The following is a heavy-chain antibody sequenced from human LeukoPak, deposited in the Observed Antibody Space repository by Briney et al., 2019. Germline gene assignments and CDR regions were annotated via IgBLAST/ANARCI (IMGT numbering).Heavy chain of an antibody. J-gene: IGHJ4*02. Sequence: ASVKVSCKASGYTFTGYYMHWVRQAPGQGLEWMGWINPNSGGTNYAQKFQGRVTMTRDTSISTAYMELSRLRSDDTAVYYCARDQIVGATLPDYWGQGTLVTVSS. D-gene: IGHD1-26*01. CDR1: GYTFTGYY. V-gene: IGHV1-2*02. CDR2: INPNSGGT. CDR3: ARDQIVGATLPDY.